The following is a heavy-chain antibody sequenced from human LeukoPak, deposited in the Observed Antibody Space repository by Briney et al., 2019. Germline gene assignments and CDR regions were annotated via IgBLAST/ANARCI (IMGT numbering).Heavy chain of an antibody. D-gene: IGHD2-2*02. CDR2: IIPIFGTA. Sequence: SVKVSCKASGYTFTGYYMHWVRQAPGQGLEWMGGIIPIFGTANYAQKFQGRVTITTDESTSTAYMELSSLRSEDTAVYYCAREGYCSSTSCYNNWFDPWGQGTLVTVSS. CDR1: GYTFTGYY. CDR3: AREGYCSSTSCYNNWFDP. V-gene: IGHV1-69*05. J-gene: IGHJ5*02.